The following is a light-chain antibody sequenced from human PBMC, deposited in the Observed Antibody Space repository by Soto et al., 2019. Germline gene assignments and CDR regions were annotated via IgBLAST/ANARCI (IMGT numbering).Light chain of an antibody. CDR2: AAS. CDR3: QQTYSTPIT. V-gene: IGKV1-39*01. J-gene: IGKJ5*01. CDR1: QSISNY. Sequence: DIQMTQSPSSLSASVGDRVTIARRASQSISNYLNWYQQRPGKAPKLLIYAASSLQSGVPSRFSGSGSGTDFTLTISSLQPEDFVTYYCQQTYSTPITFGQGTRLEIK.